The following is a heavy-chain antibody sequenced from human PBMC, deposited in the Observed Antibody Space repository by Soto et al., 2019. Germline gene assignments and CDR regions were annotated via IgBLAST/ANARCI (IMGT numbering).Heavy chain of an antibody. CDR1: GFALTTYT. CDR2: INGRSNYK. Sequence: GSLRLSCVASGFALTTYTMNWVRQAPGTGLEWVSSINGRSNYKYYSDSVKGRFTVSRDNAQNSLFLHMSRLGPEDTAVYYCVREDGVVGASSAFDSWGQGTLVTVSS. J-gene: IGHJ4*02. D-gene: IGHD1-26*01. CDR3: VREDGVVGASSAFDS. V-gene: IGHV3-21*01.